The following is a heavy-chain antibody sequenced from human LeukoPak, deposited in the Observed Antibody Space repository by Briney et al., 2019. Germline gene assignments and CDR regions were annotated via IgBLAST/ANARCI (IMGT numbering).Heavy chain of an antibody. J-gene: IGHJ3*02. D-gene: IGHD2-2*01. V-gene: IGHV3-23*01. Sequence: GGSLRLSCAASGISFSTHAMTWVRQAPGKGLEWVSGLDNNGDNTYYADSVKGRFTISRDNAKNSLYLQMNSLRAEDTAVYYCARGHGVVPASDDPFDIWGQGTMVTVSS. CDR3: ARGHGVVPASDDPFDI. CDR1: GISFSTHA. CDR2: LDNNGDNT.